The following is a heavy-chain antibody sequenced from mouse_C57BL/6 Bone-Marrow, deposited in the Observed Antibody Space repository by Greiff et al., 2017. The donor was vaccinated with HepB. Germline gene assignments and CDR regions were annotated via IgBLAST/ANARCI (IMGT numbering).Heavy chain of an antibody. CDR1: GFNIKDYY. D-gene: IGHD3-2*02. CDR3: SRLGSSGRSWFAY. V-gene: IGHV14-2*01. CDR2: IDPEDGAT. Sequence: VQLQQSGAELVKPGASVKLSCTASGFNIKDYYMHWVKQRTEQGLEWIGRIDPEDGATKYAPKFQGKATITADTSSNTAYLQLSSLTSEDTAVYYCSRLGSSGRSWFAYWGQGTLVTVSA. J-gene: IGHJ3*01.